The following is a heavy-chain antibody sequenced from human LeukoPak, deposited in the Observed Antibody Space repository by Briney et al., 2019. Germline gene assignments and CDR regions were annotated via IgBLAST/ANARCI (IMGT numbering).Heavy chain of an antibody. V-gene: IGHV3-23*01. CDR2: ISGSGGST. D-gene: IGHD5-18*01. CDR3: ARDRWGYSYGGD. J-gene: IGHJ4*02. CDR1: GFTFSSYG. Sequence: PGGSLRLSCAASGFTFSSYGMSWVRQAPGKGLEWVSAISGSGGSTYYADSVKGRFTISRDNSKNTLYLQLNSLRVEDTAVYYCARDRWGYSYGGDWGQGTLVTVSS.